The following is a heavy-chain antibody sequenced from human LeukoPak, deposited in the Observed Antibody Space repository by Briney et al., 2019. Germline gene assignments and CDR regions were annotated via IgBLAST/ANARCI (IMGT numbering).Heavy chain of an antibody. D-gene: IGHD3-22*01. J-gene: IGHJ4*02. Sequence: GGSLRLSCAASGFTFSSNAMGWVRQAPGKGLEWVSDINSSGGRTYYADSVKGRFTISRDNSKNTLYLQMSSLKASDTAIYYCAYYDTSNYHGMMDWGQGTLVTVSS. CDR3: AYYDTSNYHGMMD. V-gene: IGHV3-23*01. CDR2: INSSGGRT. CDR1: GFTFSSNA.